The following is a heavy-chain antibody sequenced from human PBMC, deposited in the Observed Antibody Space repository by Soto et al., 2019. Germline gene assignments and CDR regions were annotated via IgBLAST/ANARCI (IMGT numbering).Heavy chain of an antibody. CDR1: GVSISNGGYS. CDR2: IYYSGST. J-gene: IGHJ4*02. Sequence: SETLSLTCAVSGVSISNGGYSWSWIRQPPGKGLEWIGYIYYSGSTNYNPSLKSRVTISVDTSKNQFSLKLSSVTAADTAVYYCARHGYSYASDYWGQGTLVTVSS. CDR3: ARHGYSYASDY. V-gene: IGHV4-61*08. D-gene: IGHD5-18*01.